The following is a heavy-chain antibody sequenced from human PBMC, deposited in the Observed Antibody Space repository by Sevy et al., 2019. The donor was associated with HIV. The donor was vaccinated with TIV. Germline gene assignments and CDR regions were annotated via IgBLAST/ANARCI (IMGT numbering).Heavy chain of an antibody. CDR2: IVVGSGNT. J-gene: IGHJ6*02. CDR3: AAGPSCDFWSRYYFLYYYGMDV. D-gene: IGHD3-3*01. CDR1: GFTFTSSA. Sequence: ASVKVSCKASGFTFTSSAVQWVRQARGQRLEWIEWIVVGSGNTNYAQKFQERVTITRDMSTSTAYMELSSLRCEDTAVYYCAAGPSCDFWSRYYFLYYYGMDVWGQGTTVTVSS. V-gene: IGHV1-58*01.